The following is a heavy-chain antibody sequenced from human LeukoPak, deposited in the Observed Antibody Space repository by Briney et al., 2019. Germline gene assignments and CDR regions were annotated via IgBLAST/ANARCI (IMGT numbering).Heavy chain of an antibody. Sequence: SETLSLTCTVSGGSISSYYWSWIRQPPGKGLEWIGTIYHSGRTYYNPPLKSRVTMSVDTSKNQFSLKLTSVTAADTAVYYCAREGGGSGSYYFDFWGQGTLVTVSS. CDR3: AREGGGSGSYYFDF. J-gene: IGHJ4*02. CDR2: IYHSGRT. D-gene: IGHD3-10*01. CDR1: GGSISSYY. V-gene: IGHV4-59*04.